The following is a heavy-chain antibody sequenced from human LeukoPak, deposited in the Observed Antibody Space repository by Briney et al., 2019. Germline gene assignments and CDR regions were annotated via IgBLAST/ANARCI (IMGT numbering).Heavy chain of an antibody. CDR1: GGSISSGDYY. V-gene: IGHV4-30-4*01. D-gene: IGHD5-12*01. CDR3: ARLWLPHWFDP. CDR2: IYYSGST. Sequence: SQTLSLTCTVSGGSISSGDYYWSWIRQPPGKGLEWIGYIYYSGSTYYNPSLKSRVTISVDTFKNQFSLRLSSVTAADTAVYYCARLWLPHWFDPWGQGTLVTVSS. J-gene: IGHJ5*02.